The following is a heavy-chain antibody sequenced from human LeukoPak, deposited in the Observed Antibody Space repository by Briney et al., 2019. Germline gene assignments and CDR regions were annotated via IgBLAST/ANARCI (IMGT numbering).Heavy chain of an antibody. CDR1: GYTFTGYY. CDR3: ARGNDNIWGSYPSGF. V-gene: IGHV1-2*02. D-gene: IGHD3-16*02. J-gene: IGHJ4*02. Sequence: GASVKVSCKASGYTFTGYYMHWVRQAPGQGLEWMGWINPTRAGTKYAQKFQDRVTLTRDTSINTAFMELSRLRSDDTAVYYCARGNDNIWGSYPSGFWGQGTLVTVSS. CDR2: INPTRAGT.